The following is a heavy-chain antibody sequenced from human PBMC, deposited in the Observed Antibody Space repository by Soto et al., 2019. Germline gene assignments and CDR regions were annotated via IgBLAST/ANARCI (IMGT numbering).Heavy chain of an antibody. CDR1: GGTFSSYT. J-gene: IGHJ6*02. V-gene: IGHV1-69*02. CDR3: VRQGGAIYYGMDV. Sequence: QVQLVQSGAEVKKPGSSVKVSCKASGGTFSSYTISWVRQAPGQGLEWMGRIIPILGIANYAQKFQGRVTITADKSTSTAYMELSSLRSEDTAVYYCVRQGGAIYYGMDVWGQGTTVTVSS. CDR2: IIPILGIA. D-gene: IGHD3-16*01.